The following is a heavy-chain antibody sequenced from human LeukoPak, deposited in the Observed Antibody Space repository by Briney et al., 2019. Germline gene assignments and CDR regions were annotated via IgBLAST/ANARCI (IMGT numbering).Heavy chain of an antibody. Sequence: SETLSLTCAVSGDSISISIYSGAGIRQSPGRGREWIQLFIISGHTFYNPSLRSRVTISVDTSKNQFSLKLSSVTAADTAVYYCARGYSSGWYVAPKDHGLDYWGQGTLVTVSS. V-gene: IGHV4-39*07. CDR1: GDSISISIYS. CDR2: FIISGHT. D-gene: IGHD6-19*01. CDR3: ARGYSSGWYVAPKDHGLDY. J-gene: IGHJ4*02.